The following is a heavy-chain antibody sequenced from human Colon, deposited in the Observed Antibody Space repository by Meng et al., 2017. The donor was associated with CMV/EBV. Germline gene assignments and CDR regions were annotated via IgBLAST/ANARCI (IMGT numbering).Heavy chain of an antibody. CDR1: GFTFSNYD. CDR2: IGAGGNT. D-gene: IGHD6-6*01. Sequence: GESLKISCRASGFTFSNYDMHWVRQVTGKRLEWVAAIGAGGNTYYPGSVKGRFTISRENAKNSLYLQMNSLRAGDTGVYYCAREGSRSSEDAYDMWGQGTMVTVSS. V-gene: IGHV3-13*01. CDR3: AREGSRSSEDAYDM. J-gene: IGHJ3*02.